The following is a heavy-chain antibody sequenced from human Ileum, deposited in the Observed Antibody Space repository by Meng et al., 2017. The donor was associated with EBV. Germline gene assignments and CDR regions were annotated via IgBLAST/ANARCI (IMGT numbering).Heavy chain of an antibody. Sequence: QVQRQESGPGLVKPSETLSRTCTVSGGSISSYYWSWIRQPPGKGLEWIGYIYYSGSTNYNPSLKSRVTISVDTSKNQFSLNLSSVTAADTAVYYCARGGWSLDYWGQGTLVTVSS. CDR1: GGSISSYY. D-gene: IGHD2-15*01. CDR3: ARGGWSLDY. V-gene: IGHV4-59*08. J-gene: IGHJ4*02. CDR2: IYYSGST.